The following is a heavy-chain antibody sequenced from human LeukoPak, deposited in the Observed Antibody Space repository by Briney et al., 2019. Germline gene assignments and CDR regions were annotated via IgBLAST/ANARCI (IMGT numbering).Heavy chain of an antibody. D-gene: IGHD4-23*01. V-gene: IGHV3-74*01. Sequence: GGSLRLSCAASGFTLISYWMHWVRQAPGKGLVWVSNIYAHGSNTTYADSVKGRFTISRDSAKNTVFLQMNRLRAEDTAVYYCAAYGDNSDFAYWGQGTLVTVSS. CDR2: IYAHGSNT. CDR1: GFTLISYW. CDR3: AAYGDNSDFAY. J-gene: IGHJ4*02.